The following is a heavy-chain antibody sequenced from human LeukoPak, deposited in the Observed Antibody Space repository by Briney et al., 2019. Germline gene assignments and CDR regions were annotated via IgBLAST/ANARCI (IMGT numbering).Heavy chain of an antibody. V-gene: IGHV4-30-2*05. CDR2: VSYGGTT. Sequence: PSETLSLTCAVSGGSISSGGYSWSCIRQPPGKGLECIGYVSYGGTTSYNPSFKSRVIISADTAKNQFFLKMTSVTAADTAVYYCARDSDYYDNNGETHDAFEIWGQGTMVTVSS. D-gene: IGHD3-22*01. CDR3: ARDSDYYDNNGETHDAFEI. CDR1: GGSISSGGYS. J-gene: IGHJ3*02.